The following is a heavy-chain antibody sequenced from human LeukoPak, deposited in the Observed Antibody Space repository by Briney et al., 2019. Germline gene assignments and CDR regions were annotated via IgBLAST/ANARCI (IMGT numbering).Heavy chain of an antibody. CDR3: AKDAERGFDYSNSLNY. Sequence: PGRSLRLSCETSGFTFSHYGMHWVRQAPGAGLEWVAVIWSDASNTYYADSVKGRFTISRDNSRNTLYLQMSSLRAEDTAVYYCAKDAERGFDYSNSLNYWGQRTLVTVSS. D-gene: IGHD4-11*01. CDR2: IWSDASNT. J-gene: IGHJ4*02. V-gene: IGHV3-33*06. CDR1: GFTFSHYG.